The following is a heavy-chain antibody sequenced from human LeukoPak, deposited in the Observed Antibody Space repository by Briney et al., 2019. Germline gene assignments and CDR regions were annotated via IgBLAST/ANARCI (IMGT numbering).Heavy chain of an antibody. CDR3: ARGGIAARHYFDY. D-gene: IGHD6-6*01. J-gene: IGHJ4*02. CDR1: GYTFTSYY. CDR2: INPSGGST. V-gene: IGHV1-46*01. Sequence: ASVKVSCKASGYTFTSYYMHWVRQAPEHGLEWMGIINPSGGSTSYAQKLQGRVTMTRDTSTSTVYMELSSLRSEDTAMYYCARGGIAARHYFDYWGQGTLVTVSS.